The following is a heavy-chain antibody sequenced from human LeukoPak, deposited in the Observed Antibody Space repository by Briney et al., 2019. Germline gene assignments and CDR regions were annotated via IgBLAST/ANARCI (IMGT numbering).Heavy chain of an antibody. Sequence: ASVKVSCKASGYTFTSYDINWVRQATGQGLEWMGWMNPNSGNTGYAQKFQGRVTITRNTSISTAYMELSSLRSEDTAVYYCARGGCSRGAFDIWGQGTMVTVSS. CDR1: GYTFTSYD. CDR3: ARGGCSRGAFDI. D-gene: IGHD2-2*01. V-gene: IGHV1-8*03. J-gene: IGHJ3*02. CDR2: MNPNSGNT.